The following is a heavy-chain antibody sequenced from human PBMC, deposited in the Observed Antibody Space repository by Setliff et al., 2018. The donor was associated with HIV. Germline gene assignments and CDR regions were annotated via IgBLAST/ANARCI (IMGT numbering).Heavy chain of an antibody. V-gene: IGHV4-31*03. CDR2: IDYSGSA. Sequence: SETLSLTCTVSGGSISSATYYWSWIRQYLGKGLEWIGYIDYSGSAYYNPSLKRRITISRDTSKNQFSLKMNSVTAADTAVYYCAREGKTALVTKYFDYWGQGTLVTVSS. D-gene: IGHD5-18*01. CDR3: AREGKTALVTKYFDY. J-gene: IGHJ4*02. CDR1: GGSISSATYY.